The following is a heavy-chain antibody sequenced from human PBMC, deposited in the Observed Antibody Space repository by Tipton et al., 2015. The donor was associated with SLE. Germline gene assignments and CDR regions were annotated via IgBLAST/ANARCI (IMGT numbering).Heavy chain of an antibody. CDR2: IYYSGST. Sequence: TLSLTCTVSGGSISSSSYYWGWIRQPPGKGLEWIGYIYYSGSTNYNPSLKSRVTISVDTSKNQFSLKLSSVTAADTAVYYCARRTGGGELVWFDPWGQGTLVTVSS. J-gene: IGHJ5*02. D-gene: IGHD3-16*01. CDR3: ARRTGGGELVWFDP. CDR1: GGSISSSSYY. V-gene: IGHV4-61*05.